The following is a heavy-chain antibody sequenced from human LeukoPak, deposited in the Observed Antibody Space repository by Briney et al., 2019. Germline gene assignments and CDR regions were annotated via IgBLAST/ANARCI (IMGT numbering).Heavy chain of an antibody. CDR3: TRQVDPALVADNYYYGMDV. Sequence: PGGSLRLSCVAAGFSFRSYWMPWVRHVPGKGLVWVSHIDKDGSVTNYADFVKGRFTMSRDNAENTLYLRMNSLRDEDTGVYYCTRQVDPALVADNYYYGMDVWGPGTTVTVSS. D-gene: IGHD5-18*01. J-gene: IGHJ6*02. CDR1: GFSFRSYW. V-gene: IGHV3-74*01. CDR2: IDKDGSVT.